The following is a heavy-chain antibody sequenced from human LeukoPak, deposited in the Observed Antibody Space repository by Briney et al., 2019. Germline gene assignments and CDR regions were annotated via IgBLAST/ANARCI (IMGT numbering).Heavy chain of an antibody. V-gene: IGHV4-61*02. J-gene: IGHJ4*02. D-gene: IGHD5-18*01. CDR1: GGSISSGSYY. CDR3: ARVGGSSYGQFDY. Sequence: SQTLSLTCTVSGGSISSGSYYWNWIRQPAGKGLEWIGRIYTTGSTNYNPSLKSRVTISVDTSKNQSSLNLNSVTAADTAVYYCARVGGSSYGQFDYWGQGTLVTVSS. CDR2: IYTTGST.